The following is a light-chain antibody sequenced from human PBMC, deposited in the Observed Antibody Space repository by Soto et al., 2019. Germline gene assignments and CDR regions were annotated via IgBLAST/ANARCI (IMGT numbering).Light chain of an antibody. CDR3: TSYTSSSTYV. CDR2: EVN. V-gene: IGLV2-14*01. CDR1: ASDVGGYNY. J-gene: IGLJ1*01. Sequence: QSVLTQPASVSESPGQSITISCTGTASDVGGYNYVSWYQHHPGEAPKLMIYEVNDRPSGVSNRFSGSKSGNTASLTISGLQAEDEADYYCTSYTSSSTYVFGTGTKVTVL.